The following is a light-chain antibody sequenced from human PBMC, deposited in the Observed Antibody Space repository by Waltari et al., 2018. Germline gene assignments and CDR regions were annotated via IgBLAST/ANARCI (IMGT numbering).Light chain of an antibody. CDR1: ESVGTD. CDR3: QQSRQWPRRT. V-gene: IGKV3D-15*01. Sequence: EIVMTQSPVTMSVSPGEGVTLSCTASESVGTDVAWYRHKPGQPPRLLIYFGSTRATGVPARSSGSGSGTDFSLTISSLESEDFAFYYCQQSRQWPRRTFGQGTKLE. J-gene: IGKJ2*01. CDR2: FGS.